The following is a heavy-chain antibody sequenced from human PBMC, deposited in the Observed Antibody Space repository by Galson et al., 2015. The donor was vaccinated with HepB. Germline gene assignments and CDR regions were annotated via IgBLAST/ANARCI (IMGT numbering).Heavy chain of an antibody. D-gene: IGHD6-19*01. J-gene: IGHJ6*02. V-gene: IGHV3-48*01. CDR1: GFTFSGHS. Sequence: SLRLSCAASGFTFSGHSMNWVRQVPGKGLEWVSYISSYSTDIYYADSVKGRFTISRDNANNSLYLQMNSLRAEDTAVYYCARQWLDLYAMDVWGQGTTVTVSS. CDR2: ISSYSTDI. CDR3: ARQWLDLYAMDV.